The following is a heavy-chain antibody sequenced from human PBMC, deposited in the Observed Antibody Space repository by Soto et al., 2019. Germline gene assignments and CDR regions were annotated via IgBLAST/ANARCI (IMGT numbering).Heavy chain of an antibody. CDR1: GYTFTTYA. CDR3: ARSFYGGITLFDY. Sequence: SVKVSCRASGYTFTTYAKHWVRQAPGQRLEWMGWINAGNGNTKYSQKFQGRVTITRDTSASTAYMELSSLRSEDTAVYYCARSFYGGITLFDYWGQGTLVTVSS. D-gene: IGHD4-17*01. CDR2: INAGNGNT. V-gene: IGHV1-3*01. J-gene: IGHJ4*02.